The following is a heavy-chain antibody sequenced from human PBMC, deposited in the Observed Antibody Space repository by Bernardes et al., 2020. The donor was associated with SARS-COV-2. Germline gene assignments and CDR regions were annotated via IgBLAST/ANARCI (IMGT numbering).Heavy chain of an antibody. CDR2: INPNSGGT. J-gene: IGHJ4*02. CDR3: ARVVFGYSGYDLDY. V-gene: IGHV1-2*02. Sequence: ASMKVSCKASGYTFTGYYMHWVRQAPGQGLEWMGWINPNSGGTHYAQKFQGRVTMTRDTSISTAYMELSRLRSDDTAVYYCARVVFGYSGYDLDYWGQGTLVTVSS. CDR1: GYTFTGYY. D-gene: IGHD5-12*01.